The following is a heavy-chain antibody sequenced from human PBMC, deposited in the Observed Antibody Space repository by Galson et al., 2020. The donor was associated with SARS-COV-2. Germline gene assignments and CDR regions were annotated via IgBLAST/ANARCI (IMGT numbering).Heavy chain of an antibody. CDR3: VRGANLDGMDV. Sequence: ALHGESLKISCAASGFSIRSYWMHWVRQAPGKGLMWVSRINSDGSVIDHAEFAKGRFTISRDNAKNTLYLEMNNLRVEDTAVYYCVRGANLDGMDVWGHGTTVSVSS. D-gene: IGHD2-8*01. CDR2: INSDGSVI. J-gene: IGHJ6*02. V-gene: IGHV3-74*01. CDR1: GFSIRSYW.